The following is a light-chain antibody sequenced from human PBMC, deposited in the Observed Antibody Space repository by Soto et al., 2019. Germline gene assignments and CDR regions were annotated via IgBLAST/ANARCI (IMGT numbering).Light chain of an antibody. CDR2: DDD. CDR3: QSYDSSDVV. J-gene: IGLJ3*02. V-gene: IGLV6-57*04. Sequence: NFMLTQPHSVSESPGKTVSFPCTPSGGDIASANVQWYRQRPDSAPPIVIYDDDQRPSGVPDRFSGSIDTSSNSASLTISGLQPEDEADYCCQSYDSSDVVFGGGTKLTVL. CDR1: GGDIASAN.